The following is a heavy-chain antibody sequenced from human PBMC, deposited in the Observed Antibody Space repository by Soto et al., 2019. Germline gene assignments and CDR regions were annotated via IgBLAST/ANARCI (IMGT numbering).Heavy chain of an antibody. CDR3: ARLACSSTRCFTYFDY. CDR2: IYSSGST. CDR1: GGSISGYY. Sequence: PSETLSLTCTVSGGSISGYYWSWIRQPPGKGLEWIGYIYSSGSTNYNPSPQSRVTISVDTSKNQFSLKLSSVTAADTAVHYCARLACSSTRCFTYFDYWGQGALVTVSS. V-gene: IGHV4-59*08. D-gene: IGHD2-2*02. J-gene: IGHJ4*02.